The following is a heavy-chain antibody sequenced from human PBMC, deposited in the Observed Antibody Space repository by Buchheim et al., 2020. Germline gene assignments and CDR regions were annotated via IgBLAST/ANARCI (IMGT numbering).Heavy chain of an antibody. CDR1: GFTFSGSA. D-gene: IGHD2-15*01. CDR3: TNLLDIVVVVAATVYMDV. J-gene: IGHJ6*03. Sequence: EVQLVESGGGLVQPGGSLKLSYAASGFTFSGSAMHWVRQASGKGLEWVGRIRSKANSYATAYAASVKGRFTISRDDSKNTAYLQMNSLKTEDTAVYYCTNLLDIVVVVAATVYMDVWGKGTT. CDR2: IRSKANSYAT. V-gene: IGHV3-73*02.